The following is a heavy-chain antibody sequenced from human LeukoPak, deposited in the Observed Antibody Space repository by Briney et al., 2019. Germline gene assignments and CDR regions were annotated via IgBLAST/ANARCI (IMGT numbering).Heavy chain of an antibody. J-gene: IGHJ6*02. D-gene: IGHD3-3*01. CDR1: GGSISSGSYY. CDR3: ARDVPLVLRFLEWPPTYGMDV. V-gene: IGHV4-61*02. Sequence: SETLSLTCTVSGGSISSGSYYWSWIRQPAGKGLEWIGRNYTSGSTNYNPSLKSRVTISVDTSKNQFSLKLSSVTAADTAVYYCARDVPLVLRFLEWPPTYGMDVWGQGTTVTVSS. CDR2: NYTSGST.